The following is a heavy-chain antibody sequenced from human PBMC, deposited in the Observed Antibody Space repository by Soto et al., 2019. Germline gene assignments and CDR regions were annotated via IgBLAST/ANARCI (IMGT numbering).Heavy chain of an antibody. J-gene: IGHJ1*01. CDR2: INPIFGTA. V-gene: IGHV1-69*12. CDR3: ARLRASNYEAYQH. Sequence: QVQLVQSGAEVKKPGSSVTVSCKASGGPFSTYPISWLRQAPGQRREWMGGINPIFGTANYAQKLQGRVTITADESTTTAYMQLSSLRSDDTAVYYCARLRASNYEAYQHWRQGTLVTVSS. CDR1: GGPFSTYP. D-gene: IGHD4-4*01.